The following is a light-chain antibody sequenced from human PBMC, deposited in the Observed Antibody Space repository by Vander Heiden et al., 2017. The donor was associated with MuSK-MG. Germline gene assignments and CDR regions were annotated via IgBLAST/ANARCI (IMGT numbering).Light chain of an antibody. Sequence: QSVLTQPPSASGTPGQRVTISCSGSSSNIGSNYVYWYQQLPGTAPKRLIYSNNQRPSGVPDRFSGSKSGTSASLEISGLRSEDEADDYCAAWDDSLSGGVFGGGTKLTVL. J-gene: IGLJ2*01. CDR1: SSNIGSNY. V-gene: IGLV1-47*02. CDR3: AAWDDSLSGGV. CDR2: SNN.